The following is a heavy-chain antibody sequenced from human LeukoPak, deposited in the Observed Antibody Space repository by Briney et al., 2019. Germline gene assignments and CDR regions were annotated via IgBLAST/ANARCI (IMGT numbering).Heavy chain of an antibody. CDR3: ARVYCSGGSCYLRDFDY. CDR2: INTNTGNP. V-gene: IGHV7-4-1*02. J-gene: IGHJ4*02. CDR1: GYTFTSYA. Sequence: ASVKVSCKASGYTFTSYAMNWVRQAPGQGLEWMGWINTNTGNPTYAQGFTGRFVFSLDTSVSTAYLQISSLKAEDTAVYYCARVYCSGGSCYLRDFDYWGQGTLVTVSS. D-gene: IGHD2-15*01.